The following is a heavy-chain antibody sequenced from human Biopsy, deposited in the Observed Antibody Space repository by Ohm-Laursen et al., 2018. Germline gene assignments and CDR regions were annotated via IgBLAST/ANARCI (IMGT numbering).Heavy chain of an antibody. CDR1: GGSFSGYY. J-gene: IGHJ6*02. CDR3: VRGVDYYDPYHYYALDV. V-gene: IGHV4-34*01. Sequence: SETLSLTCAVYGGSFSGYYWSWIRQPPGKGLEWIGEINHRGSTNYNPSLKSRVTISVDTSKNHFSLKVRSVTAADTAVYYCVRGVDYYDPYHYYALDVWGQGTTVTVSS. CDR2: INHRGST. D-gene: IGHD3-22*01.